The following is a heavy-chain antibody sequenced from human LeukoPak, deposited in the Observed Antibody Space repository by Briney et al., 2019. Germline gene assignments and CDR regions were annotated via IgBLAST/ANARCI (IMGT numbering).Heavy chain of an antibody. CDR3: ARVQLERSGEPFDY. CDR2: IRGDNGNT. V-gene: IGHV1-18*01. Sequence: GASVKVSCKASGYTLSNYGISWVRQAPGQGLEWVGWIRGDNGNTNYAQKLQGRVTMTTDTSTSTAYMELRSLGSDETAVYYCARVQLERSGEPFDYWGQGTLVTVSS. J-gene: IGHJ4*02. D-gene: IGHD1-1*01. CDR1: GYTLSNYG.